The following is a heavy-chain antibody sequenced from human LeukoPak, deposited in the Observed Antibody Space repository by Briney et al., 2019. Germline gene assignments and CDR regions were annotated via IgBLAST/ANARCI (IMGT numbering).Heavy chain of an antibody. D-gene: IGHD4-23*01. V-gene: IGHV1-2*02. CDR1: GYTFTGYY. J-gene: IGHJ4*02. CDR2: INPNSGGT. Sequence: ASVKVSCKASGYTFTGYYMHWVRQAPGQGLEWMGWINPNSGGTNYAQKFQGRVTMTRDTSISTAYMELSRLRSDDTAVYYCARESRGYGGNSEHFDYWGQGTLVTVSS. CDR3: ARESRGYGGNSEHFDY.